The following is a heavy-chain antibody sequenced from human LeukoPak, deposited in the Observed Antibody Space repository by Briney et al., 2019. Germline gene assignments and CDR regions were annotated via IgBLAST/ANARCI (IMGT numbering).Heavy chain of an antibody. V-gene: IGHV1-2*02. J-gene: IGHJ4*02. CDR2: IDPDSGGT. CDR3: ARVPGPYTTSRCDF. D-gene: IGHD2-2*01. CDR1: GYTFTGYY. Sequence: ASVKVSCKTSGYTFTGYYLHWVRQAPGQRPEWMGRIDPDSGGTHYGQKFQGRVTVTRDTSITTVYMELSGLTSDDTAVYYCARVPGPYTTSRCDFWGQGTLVTVSS.